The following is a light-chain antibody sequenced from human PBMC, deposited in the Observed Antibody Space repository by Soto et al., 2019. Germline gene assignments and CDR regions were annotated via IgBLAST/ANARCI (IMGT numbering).Light chain of an antibody. CDR3: QQHNNWPYT. CDR2: GAS. V-gene: IGKV3-15*01. Sequence: EIVMTQSPATLSVSPGERATLSCRASQSVSSNLAWYQQKPGQAPRLLIYGASTRATGIPARFSGSGSGTEFTLTISSLQSEAFAVYYCQQHNNWPYTFGQGTKLEIK. J-gene: IGKJ2*01. CDR1: QSVSSN.